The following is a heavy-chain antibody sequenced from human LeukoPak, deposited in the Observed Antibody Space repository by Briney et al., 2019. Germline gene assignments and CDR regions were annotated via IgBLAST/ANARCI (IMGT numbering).Heavy chain of an antibody. D-gene: IGHD3-22*01. Sequence: GASVKVSCKASGYTFTSYYMHWVRQAPGQGLEWMGIINPSGGSTSYAQKFQGRVTMTRDISTSTVYMELSSLRSEDTAVYYCARVDRGTYYYDSSGYYYYYYMDVWGKGTTVTVSS. CDR2: INPSGGST. CDR1: GYTFTSYY. J-gene: IGHJ6*03. V-gene: IGHV1-46*01. CDR3: ARVDRGTYYYDSSGYYYYYYMDV.